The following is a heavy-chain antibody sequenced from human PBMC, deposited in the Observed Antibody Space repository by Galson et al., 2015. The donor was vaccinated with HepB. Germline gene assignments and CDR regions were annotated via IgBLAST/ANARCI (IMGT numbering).Heavy chain of an antibody. CDR1: GFTFSNHA. Sequence: SLRLSCAASGFTFSNHAMSWVRQVPGKGLECVSAITGDSATTYYADSAKGRFVVSRDNSKNTLYLQLSSLRAEDTAVYYCGKDGEQVRVYDYRGQGTLITVSS. V-gene: IGHV3-23*01. J-gene: IGHJ4*01. D-gene: IGHD1/OR15-1a*01. CDR3: GKDGEQVRVYDY. CDR2: ITGDSATT.